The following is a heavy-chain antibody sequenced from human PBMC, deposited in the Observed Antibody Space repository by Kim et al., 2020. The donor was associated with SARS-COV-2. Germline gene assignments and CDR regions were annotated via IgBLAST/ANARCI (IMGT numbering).Heavy chain of an antibody. CDR3: ARVGLLWFGESTAFGMDV. D-gene: IGHD3-10*01. Sequence: KGGFTIARDNSKNTLYLQRNSLRAEDTAVYYCARVGLLWFGESTAFGMDVWGQGTTVTVSS. V-gene: IGHV3-30*01. J-gene: IGHJ6*02.